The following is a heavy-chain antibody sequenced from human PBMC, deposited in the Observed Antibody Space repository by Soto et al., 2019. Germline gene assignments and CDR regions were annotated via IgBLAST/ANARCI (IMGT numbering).Heavy chain of an antibody. V-gene: IGHV4-4*07. Sequence: QVQLLESGPGLVKPSETLSLTCNVSGGYISTYYWSWIRQPAGKGLEWIGRIHASGNTDYNPSLKSRVTMSVDTSKNQFSLRLTSLTAADTAVYYCARIPGWYFDVWGQGTLVTVSS. CDR1: GGYISTYY. CDR3: ARIPGWYFDV. D-gene: IGHD6-19*01. J-gene: IGHJ4*02. CDR2: IHASGNT.